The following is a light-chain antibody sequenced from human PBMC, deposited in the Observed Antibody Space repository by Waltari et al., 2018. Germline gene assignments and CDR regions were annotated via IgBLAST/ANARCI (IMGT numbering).Light chain of an antibody. J-gene: IGKJ5*01. V-gene: IGKV3-20*01. CDR1: QSVHSNF. Sequence: ETVLTQSAGTLSPSPGQRATLSCRSSQSVHSNFLAWYQQKPGQAPRLLIFGISSRATGIPDRFSGSGSGTDFTLTISRLEPEDSAVYYCQQYGSFPTFGQGTRLEIK. CDR3: QQYGSFPT. CDR2: GIS.